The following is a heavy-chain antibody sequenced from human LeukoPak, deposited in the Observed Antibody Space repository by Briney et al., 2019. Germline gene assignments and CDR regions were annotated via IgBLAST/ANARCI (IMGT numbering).Heavy chain of an antibody. CDR1: GFTFSSYA. Sequence: GGSLRLSCAASGFTFSSYAMHWVRQAPGKGLEWVAVISYDGSNKYYADSVKGRFTISRDNSRNTLHLQMNSLRAEDTAVYSCAKASLRYFDWFSDYWGQGTLVTGSS. J-gene: IGHJ4*02. CDR3: AKASLRYFDWFSDY. V-gene: IGHV3-30*18. D-gene: IGHD3-9*01. CDR2: ISYDGSNK.